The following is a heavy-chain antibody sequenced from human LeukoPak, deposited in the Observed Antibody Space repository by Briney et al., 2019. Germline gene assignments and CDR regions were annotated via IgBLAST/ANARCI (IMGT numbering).Heavy chain of an antibody. CDR3: ARDNDYSNYDFDY. J-gene: IGHJ4*02. Sequence: SVKVSCKASGGTFRSYAISWVRQAPGQGLEWMGGIVPVLGTPSYAQKFQGRVTITADDNTSTAYMELSGLRSEDTAVYYCARDNDYSNYDFDYWGQGTLVTVSS. V-gene: IGHV1-69*13. D-gene: IGHD4-11*01. CDR2: IVPVLGTP. CDR1: GGTFRSYA.